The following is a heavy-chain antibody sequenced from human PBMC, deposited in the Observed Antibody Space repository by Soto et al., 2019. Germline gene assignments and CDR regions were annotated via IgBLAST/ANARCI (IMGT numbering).Heavy chain of an antibody. CDR3: ALVLWFGAQFRVDAFDI. CDR2: ISSSASTT. CDR1: GFTFSSYE. V-gene: IGHV3-48*03. D-gene: IGHD3-10*01. J-gene: IGHJ3*02. Sequence: EVQLVESGGGLVQPGGSRRLSCAASGFTFSSYEMNWVRQAPGKGLEWISYISSSASTTYYADSVKGRFTISRDNAKNSLYLQMNSLRAEDTAVYYCALVLWFGAQFRVDAFDIWGQGTMVTVSS.